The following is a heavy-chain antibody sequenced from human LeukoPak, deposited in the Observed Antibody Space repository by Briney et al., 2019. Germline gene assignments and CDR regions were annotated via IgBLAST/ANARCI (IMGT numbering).Heavy chain of an antibody. CDR2: ISSDGNNK. J-gene: IGHJ4*02. V-gene: IGHV3-30*04. CDR3: ARKGGTVINYRPSDY. CDR1: GFTFSTYT. D-gene: IGHD1-7*01. Sequence: GRSLRLSCAASGFTFSTYTMHWVRQAPGTGLQWVAAISSDGNNKFYADSVRGRFTISRDSAKSTLYLEMNSQRPEDTAIYHCARKGGTVINYRPSDYWGQGTRVTVSS.